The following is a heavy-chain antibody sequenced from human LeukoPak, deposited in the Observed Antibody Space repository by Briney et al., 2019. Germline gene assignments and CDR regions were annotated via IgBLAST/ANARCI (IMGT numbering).Heavy chain of an antibody. D-gene: IGHD6-19*01. J-gene: IGHJ5*02. V-gene: IGHV4-34*01. CDR1: GGSFSGYY. CDR3: ARARGSSGWYGRFDWFDP. CDR2: INHSGST. Sequence: PSETLSLTCAVYGGSFSGYYWSWIRQPPGKGLEWIGGINHSGSTNYNPSLKSRVTISVDTSKNQFSLKLSSVTAADTAVYYCARARGSSGWYGRFDWFDPWGQGTLVTVSS.